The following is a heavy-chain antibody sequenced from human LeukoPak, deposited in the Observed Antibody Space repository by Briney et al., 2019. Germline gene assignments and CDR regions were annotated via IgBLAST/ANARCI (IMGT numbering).Heavy chain of an antibody. CDR2: INHSGST. J-gene: IGHJ6*02. CDR3: ARGKLVAGTVGGYYGMDV. Sequence: PSETLSLTCAVYGGSFSGYYWSWIRQPPGKGLEWIGEINHSGSTNYNPSLKSRVTISVDTSKNQFSLKLSSVTAADTAVYYCARGKLVAGTVGGYYGMDVWGQGTTVTVSS. V-gene: IGHV4-34*01. D-gene: IGHD6-19*01. CDR1: GGSFSGYY.